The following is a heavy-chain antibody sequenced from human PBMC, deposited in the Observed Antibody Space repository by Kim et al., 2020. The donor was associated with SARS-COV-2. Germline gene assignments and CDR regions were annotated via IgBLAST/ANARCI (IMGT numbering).Heavy chain of an antibody. J-gene: IGHJ2*01. CDR3: TRGFDL. V-gene: IGHV3-74*01. CDR2: SYGSTT. Sequence: SYGSTTRYADSVKGRFTISRDNAKNTLYLQMNSLRAEDTAVYYCTRGFDLWGRGTLVTVSS.